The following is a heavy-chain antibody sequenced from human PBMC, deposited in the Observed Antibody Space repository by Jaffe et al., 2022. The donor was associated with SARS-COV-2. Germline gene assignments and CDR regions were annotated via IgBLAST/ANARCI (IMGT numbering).Heavy chain of an antibody. Sequence: QVQLVESGGGVVQPGRSLRLSCAASGFVFSSHGMHWVRQAPGKGLEWVAVIWFDGSKKYYVDSVKGRFTISRDNFNEMLYLQMDNLRVEDTAVYYCGRSAPSGVDSWGQGTLVTVSS. V-gene: IGHV3-33*01. J-gene: IGHJ4*02. CDR3: GRSAPSGVDS. CDR2: IWFDGSKK. CDR1: GFVFSSHG.